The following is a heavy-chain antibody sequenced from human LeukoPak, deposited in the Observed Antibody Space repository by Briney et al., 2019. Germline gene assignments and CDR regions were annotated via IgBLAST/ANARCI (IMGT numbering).Heavy chain of an antibody. CDR3: AKESERRVGATSLDY. V-gene: IGHV3-21*04. Sequence: PGGSLRLSCAASGFTFSSYSMNWVRQAPGKGLEWVSSISSSSSYIYYADSVKGRFTISRDNAKNSLYLQMNSLRAEDTAVYYCAKESERRVGATSLDYWGQGTLVTVSS. CDR2: ISSSSSYI. J-gene: IGHJ4*02. D-gene: IGHD1-26*01. CDR1: GFTFSSYS.